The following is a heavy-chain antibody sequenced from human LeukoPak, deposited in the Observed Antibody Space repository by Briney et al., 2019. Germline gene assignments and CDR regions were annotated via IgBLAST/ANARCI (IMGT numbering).Heavy chain of an antibody. J-gene: IGHJ4*02. CDR3: AREHERSGWYSFDY. Sequence: GGSLRLSSAASGFTPCSYRMSWVRQAPGKGLEGVANIKQDGSEKYYMDSVKGRFTISRDNAKNSLYLHMNSLSAEDTAVYYCAREHERSGWYSFDYWGQGTLVTVSS. CDR2: IKQDGSEK. CDR1: GFTPCSYR. D-gene: IGHD6-19*01. V-gene: IGHV3-7*01.